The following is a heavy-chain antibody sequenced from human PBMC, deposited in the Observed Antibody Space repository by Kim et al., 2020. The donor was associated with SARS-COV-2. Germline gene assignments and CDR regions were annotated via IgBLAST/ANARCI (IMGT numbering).Heavy chain of an antibody. CDR3: AREVLNNFDWFHYGMDV. CDR2: IWYDGSNK. V-gene: IGHV3-33*01. J-gene: IGHJ6*02. CDR1: GFTFSSYG. Sequence: GGSLRLSCAASGFTFSSYGMHWVRQAPGKGLEWVAVIWYDGSNKYYADSVKGRFTISRDNSKNTLYLQMNSLRAEDTAVYYCAREVLNNFDWFHYGMDVWGQGTMVTVSS. D-gene: IGHD3-9*01.